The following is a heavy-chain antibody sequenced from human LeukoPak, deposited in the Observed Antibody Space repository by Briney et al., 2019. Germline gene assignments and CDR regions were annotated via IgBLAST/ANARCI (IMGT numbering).Heavy chain of an antibody. CDR2: INHSGST. Sequence: SETLSLTCAVYGGSFSGYYWSWIRQPPGKGLEWIGEINHSGSTNYNPSLKSRVTISVDTSKNQFSLKLSSVPAADTAVYYCAISTVTSMVRGVIRQLYYFDYWGQGTLVTVSS. V-gene: IGHV4-34*01. D-gene: IGHD3-10*01. CDR3: AISTVTSMVRGVIRQLYYFDY. CDR1: GGSFSGYY. J-gene: IGHJ4*02.